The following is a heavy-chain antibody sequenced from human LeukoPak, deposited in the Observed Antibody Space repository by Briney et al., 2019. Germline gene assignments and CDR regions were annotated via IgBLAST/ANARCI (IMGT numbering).Heavy chain of an antibody. CDR1: GFTFSTYA. CDR3: AKDREMYFYDSSGSRDAFHI. J-gene: IGHJ3*02. D-gene: IGHD3-22*01. V-gene: IGHV3-23*01. Sequence: GGSLRLSCAASGFTFSTYAMSWVRQAPGKGLEWVSSISGTGGGTYCADSVKGRFTISRDNSHNTLYLQMNSLRAEDTAVYYCAKDREMYFYDSSGSRDAFHIWGQGTMVTVSS. CDR2: ISGTGGGT.